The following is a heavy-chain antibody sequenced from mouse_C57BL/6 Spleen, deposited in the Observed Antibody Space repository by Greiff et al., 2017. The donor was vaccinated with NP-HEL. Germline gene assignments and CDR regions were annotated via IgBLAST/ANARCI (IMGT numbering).Heavy chain of an antibody. Sequence: EVQVVESEGGLVQPGSSMKLSCTASGFTFSDYYMAWVRQVPEKGLEWVANINYDGSSTYYLDSLKSRFIISRDNAKNILYLQMSSLKSEDTATYYCARGGLGRFDYWGQGTTLTVSS. D-gene: IGHD4-1*01. CDR3: ARGGLGRFDY. CDR2: INYDGSST. V-gene: IGHV5-16*01. J-gene: IGHJ2*01. CDR1: GFTFSDYY.